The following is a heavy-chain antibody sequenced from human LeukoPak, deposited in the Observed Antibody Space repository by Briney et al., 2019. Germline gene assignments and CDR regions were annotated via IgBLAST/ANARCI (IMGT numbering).Heavy chain of an antibody. D-gene: IGHD2-2*01. J-gene: IGHJ3*02. CDR1: GFTVSSNE. Sequence: GGSLRLSCAASGFTVSSNEMSWVRQAPGKGLEWVSSISSSSSYIYYADSVKGRFTISRDNAKNSLYLQMNSLRAEDTAVYYCAREGDLIVVVPAAIFGDAYNAFDIWGQGTMVTVSS. V-gene: IGHV3-21*01. CDR2: ISSSSSYI. CDR3: AREGDLIVVVPAAIFGDAYNAFDI.